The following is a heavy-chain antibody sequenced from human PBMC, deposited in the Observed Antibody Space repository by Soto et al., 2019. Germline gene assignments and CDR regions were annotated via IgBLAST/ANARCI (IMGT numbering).Heavy chain of an antibody. CDR1: GFTFSSYA. Sequence: QVQLVESGGGVVQPGRSLRLSCAASGFTFSSYAMHWVRQAPGKGLEWVAVISYDGSNKYYADSVKGRFTISRDNSKNTLYLQMNSLRAEDMAVYYCASGYCSSTSCYADYYYYGMDVWGQGTTVTVSS. CDR2: ISYDGSNK. CDR3: ASGYCSSTSCYADYYYYGMDV. J-gene: IGHJ6*02. D-gene: IGHD2-2*01. V-gene: IGHV3-30-3*01.